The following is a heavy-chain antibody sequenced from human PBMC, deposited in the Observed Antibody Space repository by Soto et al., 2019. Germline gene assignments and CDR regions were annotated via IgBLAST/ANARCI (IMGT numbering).Heavy chain of an antibody. V-gene: IGHV4-59*01. CDR3: ARGGSVGAVAEWFDR. CDR2: IYYSGST. J-gene: IGHJ5*02. CDR1: GGSISSYY. D-gene: IGHD6-19*01. Sequence: QVQLQESGPGLVKPSETLSLTCTVSGGSISSYYWSWIRQPPGKGLEWIGYIYYSGSTSYNPSLKLRFSRSVDPSKNQHSLQLASVTAASTAVYIFARGGSVGAVAEWFDRWGHGTLVTVSS.